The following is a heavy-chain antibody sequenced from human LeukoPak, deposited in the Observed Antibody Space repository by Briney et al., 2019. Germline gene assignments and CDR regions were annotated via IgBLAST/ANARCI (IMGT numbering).Heavy chain of an antibody. Sequence: GASVKVSCKASGGTFSSYAISWVRQAPGQGLEWMGRIIPILGIANYAQKFQGRVTITADKSTSTAYMELSSLRSEDTAVYYCARSYCSSTSCYPTTYYYYGMDVWGQGTTVTVSS. CDR3: ARSYCSSTSCYPTTYYYYGMDV. J-gene: IGHJ6*02. V-gene: IGHV1-69*04. CDR2: IIPILGIA. D-gene: IGHD2-2*01. CDR1: GGTFSSYA.